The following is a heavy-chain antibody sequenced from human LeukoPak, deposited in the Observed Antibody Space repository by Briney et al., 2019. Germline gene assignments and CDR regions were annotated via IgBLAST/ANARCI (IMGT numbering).Heavy chain of an antibody. D-gene: IGHD6-19*01. CDR3: AKSGPVAGSVMRGFDS. CDR1: GFTFSSYG. CDR2: ISYDGSNK. Sequence: PGGSLRLSCAASGFTFSSYGMHWVRQAPGKGLEWVAVISYDGSNKYYADSVKGRFTISRDNSKNTLYFQMNSLRAEDTAVYYCAKSGPVAGSVMRGFDSWGQGTLVTVSS. J-gene: IGHJ4*02. V-gene: IGHV3-30*18.